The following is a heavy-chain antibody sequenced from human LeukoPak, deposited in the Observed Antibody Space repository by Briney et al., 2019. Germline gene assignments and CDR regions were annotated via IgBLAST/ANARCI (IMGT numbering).Heavy chain of an antibody. CDR3: ARDPLNLYDFWSGPTGANWFDP. Sequence: ASVKVSCKASGYIFTGYYIHWVRQAPGQGLEWMGWINSYSGGTNYAQKFQGRVTLTRDTSIATAYMELSRLTSDDTAVYYCARDPLNLYDFWSGPTGANWFDPWGQGTLVTVSS. D-gene: IGHD3-3*01. V-gene: IGHV1-2*02. CDR2: INSYSGGT. CDR1: GYIFTGYY. J-gene: IGHJ5*02.